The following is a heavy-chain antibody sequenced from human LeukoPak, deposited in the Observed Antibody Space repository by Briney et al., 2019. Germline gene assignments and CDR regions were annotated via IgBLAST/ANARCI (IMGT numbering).Heavy chain of an antibody. Sequence: PSETLSLTCAVYGGSFSGYYWSWIRQPPGKGLEWIGEINHSGSTNYNPSLKSRVTISVDTSKNQFSLKLSSVTAADTAVYYCARANYYGSGSYYFDYWGQGTLVTVSS. J-gene: IGHJ4*02. D-gene: IGHD3-10*01. CDR2: INHSGST. V-gene: IGHV4-34*01. CDR3: ARANYYGSGSYYFDY. CDR1: GGSFSGYY.